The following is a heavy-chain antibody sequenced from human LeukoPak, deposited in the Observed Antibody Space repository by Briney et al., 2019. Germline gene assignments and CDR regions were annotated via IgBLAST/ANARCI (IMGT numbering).Heavy chain of an antibody. Sequence: SETLSPTCAVYGGSFSGYYWSWIRQPPGKGLEWIGYIYYSGSTYYNPSLKSRVTISVDTSKNQFSLKLSSGTAADTAVYYCARDQYSSSSGIDYWGQGTLVTVSS. V-gene: IGHV4-30-4*08. CDR1: GGSFSGYY. D-gene: IGHD6-6*01. CDR2: IYYSGST. J-gene: IGHJ4*02. CDR3: ARDQYSSSSGIDY.